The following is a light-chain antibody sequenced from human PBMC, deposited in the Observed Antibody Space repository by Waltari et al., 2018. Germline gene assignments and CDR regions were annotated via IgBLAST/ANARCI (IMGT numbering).Light chain of an antibody. J-gene: IGKJ1*01. V-gene: IGKV3-20*01. CDR3: QKYVNLPAT. Sequence: EIVLTQSPGTLSLPPGERATLSCRASQSVGRYLAWYQQKPGQAPRLLIYDASTRATGIPDRFSGSGSGTDFSLTISRLESEDFAVYYCQKYVNLPATFGQGTKVEIK. CDR1: QSVGRY. CDR2: DAS.